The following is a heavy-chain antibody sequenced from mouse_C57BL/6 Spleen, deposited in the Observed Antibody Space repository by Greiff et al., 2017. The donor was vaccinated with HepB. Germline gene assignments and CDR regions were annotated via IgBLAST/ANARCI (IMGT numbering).Heavy chain of an antibody. V-gene: IGHV1-55*01. CDR3: ARAHITTVVDY. J-gene: IGHJ2*01. CDR2: IYPGSGST. D-gene: IGHD1-1*01. CDR1: GYTFTSYW. Sequence: QVQLQQPGAELVKPGASVKMSCKASGYTFTSYWITWVKQRPGQGLEWIGDIYPGSGSTNYNEKFKSKATLTVDTSSSTAYMQLSSLTSGDSAVYYCARAHITTVVDYWGQGTTLTVSS.